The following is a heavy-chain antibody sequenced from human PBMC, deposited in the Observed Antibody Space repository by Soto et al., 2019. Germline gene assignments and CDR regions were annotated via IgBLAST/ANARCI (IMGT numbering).Heavy chain of an antibody. J-gene: IGHJ3*02. CDR3: ASRQDYIQRDDAFDN. Sequence: QVQLQESGPGLVKPSQTLSLTCTVSGGSISSGGYYWSWIRQHPGKGLEWIGYIYYSGSTYYNPSLKSRFTISVDTSKNQVSLRLSSVTAADTAVYYCASRQDYIQRDDAFDNWGQGTMVTVSS. CDR2: IYYSGST. V-gene: IGHV4-31*03. D-gene: IGHD4-4*01. CDR1: GGSISSGGYY.